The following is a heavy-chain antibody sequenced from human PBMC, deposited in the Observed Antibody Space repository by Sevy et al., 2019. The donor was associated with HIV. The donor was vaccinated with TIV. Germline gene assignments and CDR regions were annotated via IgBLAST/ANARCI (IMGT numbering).Heavy chain of an antibody. CDR3: XXDXXSXXWSDAFDI. CDR1: GGTFSSYA. J-gene: IGHJ3*02. D-gene: IGHD6-13*01. CDR2: IIPIFGTA. Sequence: ASVKVSCKASGGTFSSYAISWVRQAPGQGLEWMGGIIPIFGTANYAQKFQGRVTITADKSTSTAYMELSSLRSEDTAVXXXXXDXXSXXWSDAFDIWGQGTMVTVSS. V-gene: IGHV1-69*06.